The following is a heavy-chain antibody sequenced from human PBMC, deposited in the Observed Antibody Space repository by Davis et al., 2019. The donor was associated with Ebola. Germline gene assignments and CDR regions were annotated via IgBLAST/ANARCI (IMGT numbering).Heavy chain of an antibody. CDR1: GGSISSYY. J-gene: IGHJ3*02. D-gene: IGHD5-18*01. Sequence: MPSETLSLTCTVSGGSISSYYWSWIRQPPGKGLEWIGYIYYSGSTNYNPSLKSRVTISVDTSKNQFSLKLSSVTAADTAVYYCARDLGYSFYPHAFDIWGQGTMVTVSS. CDR2: IYYSGST. CDR3: ARDLGYSFYPHAFDI. V-gene: IGHV4-59*12.